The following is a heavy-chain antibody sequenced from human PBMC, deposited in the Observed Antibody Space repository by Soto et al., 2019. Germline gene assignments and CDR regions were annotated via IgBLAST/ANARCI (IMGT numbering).Heavy chain of an antibody. V-gene: IGHV4-31*03. CDR2: IYYSGRT. CDR1: GDSITSGGYY. CDR3: ASGGFTNLAVAGNYFDS. J-gene: IGHJ4*02. D-gene: IGHD6-19*01. Sequence: QVQLQESGPGLVKASQTLSLTCSVSGDSITSGGYYWSWIRQLPGKGLEWIGYIYYSGRTYYNPSLKSRVTISVNASKNQFSLRLTSMTAADTAVYFCASGGFTNLAVAGNYFDSWGQGTLFTVST.